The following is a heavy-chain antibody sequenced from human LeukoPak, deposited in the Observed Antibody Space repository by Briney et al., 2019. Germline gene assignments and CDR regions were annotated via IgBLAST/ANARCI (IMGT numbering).Heavy chain of an antibody. V-gene: IGHV3-30-3*01. CDR1: GFPFTVYP. CDR2: SSSDETYK. D-gene: IGHD5-18*01. Sequence: GGSLRLSCAASGFPFTVYPTHWVRQAPGKGLEWVSVSSSDETYKFYADSVRGRFTISRDNSKNGLYLQMSDLRAEDTAVYFCARSASGVWLFDYWGRGTLVTVSS. CDR3: ARSASGVWLFDY. J-gene: IGHJ4*02.